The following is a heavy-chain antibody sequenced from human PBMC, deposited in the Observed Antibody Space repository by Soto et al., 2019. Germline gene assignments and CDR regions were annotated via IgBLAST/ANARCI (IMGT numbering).Heavy chain of an antibody. Sequence: PGGSLRLSCAASGFTFGRYSMNWVRQAPGKGLEWVSSISTSTSYIYYADSVKGRFAISRDNAKNLLYLQMNSLRAEDTAVYYCTRDRLVAATPDPPYYYFGMDVWGQGTTVTVSS. J-gene: IGHJ6*02. CDR3: TRDRLVAATPDPPYYYFGMDV. CDR1: GFTFGRYS. D-gene: IGHD2-15*01. V-gene: IGHV3-21*01. CDR2: ISTSTSYI.